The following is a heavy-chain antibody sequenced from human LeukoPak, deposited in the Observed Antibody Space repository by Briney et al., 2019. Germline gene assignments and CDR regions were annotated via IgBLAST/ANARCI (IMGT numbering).Heavy chain of an antibody. CDR1: GGSFSDYY. CDR3: ARGLYSSGCHDAFDI. V-gene: IGHV4-34*01. J-gene: IGHJ3*02. D-gene: IGHD3-22*01. CDR2: INHSGST. Sequence: SETLSLTCAVYGGSFSDYYWSWIRQPLGKGLEWIGEINHSGSTNYNPSLKSRVTISVDTSKNQFSLKLSSVTAADTAVYYCARGLYSSGCHDAFDIWGQGTMVIVSS.